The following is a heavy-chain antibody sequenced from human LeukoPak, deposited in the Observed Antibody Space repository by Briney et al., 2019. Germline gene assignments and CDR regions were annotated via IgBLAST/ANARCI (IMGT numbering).Heavy chain of an antibody. D-gene: IGHD3-10*01. CDR2: IFSSSTYK. J-gene: IGHJ6*03. CDR1: GFTFNTYS. CDR3: ARVPVVRGVNYYYMDV. Sequence: PGGSLRLSCAASGFTFNTYSMNWVRQAPGKGLEWVSFIFSSSTYKYYTDSVKGRFTISRDNAKNSLYLQMNSLRAEDTAVYYCARVPVVRGVNYYYMDVWGKGTTVTISS. V-gene: IGHV3-21*01.